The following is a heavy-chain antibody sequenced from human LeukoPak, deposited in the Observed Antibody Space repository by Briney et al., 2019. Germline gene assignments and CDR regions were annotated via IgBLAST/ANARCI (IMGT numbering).Heavy chain of an antibody. CDR2: INPNSGGT. J-gene: IGHJ4*02. D-gene: IGHD6-19*01. V-gene: IGHV1-2*02. CDR1: GYTFTGYY. Sequence: GASVKVSCKASGYTFTGYYMHWVRLAPGQGLEWMGWINPNSGGTNYAQKFQGRVTMTRDTSISTAYMELSRLRSDDTAVYYCAREPAVAGTLPYYFDYWGQGTLVTVSS. CDR3: AREPAVAGTLPYYFDY.